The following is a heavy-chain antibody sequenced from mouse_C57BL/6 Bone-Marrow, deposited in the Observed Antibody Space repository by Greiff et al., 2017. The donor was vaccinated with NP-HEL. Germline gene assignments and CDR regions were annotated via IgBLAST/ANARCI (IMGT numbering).Heavy chain of an antibody. D-gene: IGHD1-1*01. CDR3: ARRRGGSLYYLDY. V-gene: IGHV5-12*01. Sequence: DVQLVESGGGLVQPGGSLKLSCAASGFTFSDYYMYWVRQTPEKRLEWVAYISNGGGSTYYPDTVKGRSTISRDNAKNSLYLQMSRLKSEDTSMYYCARRRGGSLYYLDYWGQGTTLTVSS. CDR1: GFTFSDYY. CDR2: ISNGGGST. J-gene: IGHJ2*01.